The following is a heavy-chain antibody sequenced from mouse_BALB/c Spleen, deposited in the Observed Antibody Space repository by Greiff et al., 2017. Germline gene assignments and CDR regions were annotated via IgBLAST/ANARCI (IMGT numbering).Heavy chain of an antibody. V-gene: IGHV5-9-4*01. CDR1: GFTFSSYA. CDR3: ARGGITTFAY. J-gene: IGHJ3*01. D-gene: IGHD2-4*01. Sequence: EVKVEESGGGLVQPGGSRKLSCAASGFTFSSYAMSWVRQSPEKRLEWVAEISSGGSYTYYPDTVTGRFTISRDNAKNTLYLEMSSLRSEDTAMYYCARGGITTFAYWGQGTLVTVSA. CDR2: ISSGGSYT.